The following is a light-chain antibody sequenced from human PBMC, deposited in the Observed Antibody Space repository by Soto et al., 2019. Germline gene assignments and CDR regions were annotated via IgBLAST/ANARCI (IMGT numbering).Light chain of an antibody. V-gene: IGKV1-9*01. Sequence: IQLTQSPSSLSASVGDRVTITCRASQGISSYLGWYQQKPGKAPNLLIYDASTLHSGVPSRFSGGGSETDFTLTISSLQPEDFATYYCQQGYSFPITFGQGTRLEIK. CDR1: QGISSY. J-gene: IGKJ5*01. CDR2: DAS. CDR3: QQGYSFPIT.